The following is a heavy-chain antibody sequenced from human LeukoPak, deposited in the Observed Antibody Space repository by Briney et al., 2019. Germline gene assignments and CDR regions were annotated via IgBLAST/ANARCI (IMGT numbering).Heavy chain of an antibody. J-gene: IGHJ4*02. CDR1: GFTFSSYA. Sequence: GGSLRLSCAASGFTFSSYAMNWARQAPGKGLEWVSAISSNGATTYYADSVKGRFTISRDNTKNTLYLQVNALRAEDTAIYYCVKAAVTNQLLSSLDYWGQGTLVTVSS. CDR2: ISSNGATT. D-gene: IGHD2-2*01. V-gene: IGHV3-23*01. CDR3: VKAAVTNQLLSSLDY.